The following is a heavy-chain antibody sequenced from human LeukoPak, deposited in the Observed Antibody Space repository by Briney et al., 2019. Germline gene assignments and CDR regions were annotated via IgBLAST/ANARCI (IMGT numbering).Heavy chain of an antibody. J-gene: IGHJ6*03. V-gene: IGHV4-59*01. CDR1: GGSISSYY. Sequence: PSETLSLTCTVSGGSISSYYWSWIRQPPGKGLEWIGYTYYSGSTNYNPSLKSRVTISVDTSKNQFSLKLSSVTAADTAVYYCAGGARAKTTVYYYYYMDVWGKGTTVTVSS. D-gene: IGHD4-17*01. CDR2: TYYSGST. CDR3: AGGARAKTTVYYYYYMDV.